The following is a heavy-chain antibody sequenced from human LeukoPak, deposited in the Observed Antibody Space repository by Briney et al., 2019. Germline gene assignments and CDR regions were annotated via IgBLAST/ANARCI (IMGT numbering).Heavy chain of an antibody. CDR2: ISSSSSYI. CDR3: ARDRMTTVSY. J-gene: IGHJ4*02. D-gene: IGHD4-17*01. Sequence: GGSLRLSCAASEFTFSTYSMNWVRQAPGKGLEWVSSISSSSSYIYYADSVKGRFTISRDNAKNSLYLQMNSLRAEDTAVYYCARDRMTTVSYWGQGTLVTVSS. CDR1: EFTFSTYS. V-gene: IGHV3-21*01.